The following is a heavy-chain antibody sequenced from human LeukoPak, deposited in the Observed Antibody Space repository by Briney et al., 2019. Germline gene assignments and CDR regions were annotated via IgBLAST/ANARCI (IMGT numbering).Heavy chain of an antibody. J-gene: IGHJ4*02. V-gene: IGHV4-39*07. CDR2: VFYTGKT. CDR1: GGSVSTSDYY. CDR3: ARVFDS. Sequence: SETLSPTCTVSGGSVSTSDYYWGWIRQSPVKGLEWIGDVFYTGKTNYNPSLRGRATISIDTSKNQFSLKLTYVTAADTAVYYCARVFDSWGQGTLVTVSS.